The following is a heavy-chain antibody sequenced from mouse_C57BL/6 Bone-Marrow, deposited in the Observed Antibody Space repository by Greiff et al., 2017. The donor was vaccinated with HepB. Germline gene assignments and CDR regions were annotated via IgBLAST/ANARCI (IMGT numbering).Heavy chain of an antibody. CDR1: GYTFTSYW. CDR3: ASGYYWFAY. D-gene: IGHD1-1*01. CDR2: IDPSDSYT. J-gene: IGHJ3*01. V-gene: IGHV1-69*01. Sequence: VQLQQPGAELVMPGASVKLSCKASGYTFTSYWMHWVKQRPGQGLEWIGEIDPSDSYTNYNQKFKGKSTLTVDKSSSTACMQLSSLTSEDSAVYYCASGYYWFAYWGQGTLVTVSA.